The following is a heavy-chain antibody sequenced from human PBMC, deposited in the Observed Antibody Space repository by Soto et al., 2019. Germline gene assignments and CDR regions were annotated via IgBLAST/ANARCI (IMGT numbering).Heavy chain of an antibody. V-gene: IGHV5-51*01. Sequence: GESLKISCKGSGYSFTSYWIGWVRQMPGKGLEWMGIIYPGDSDTRYSPSFQGQVTISVDKSISTAYLQWSSLKASDTAMYYCARQNGYYDRSGYYWGSYYYGMDVWGQGPTVTVSS. CDR3: ARQNGYYDRSGYYWGSYYYGMDV. D-gene: IGHD3-22*01. CDR2: IYPGDSDT. J-gene: IGHJ6*02. CDR1: GYSFTSYW.